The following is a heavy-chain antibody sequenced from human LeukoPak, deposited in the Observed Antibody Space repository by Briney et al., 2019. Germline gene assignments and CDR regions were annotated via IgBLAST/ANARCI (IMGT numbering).Heavy chain of an antibody. J-gene: IGHJ4*02. CDR2: INPNSGGT. Sequence: ASVKVSCKASGYTFTGYYMHWVRQPPGQGLELMGWINPNSGGTNYAQEFQGRVTMTRYTSISTAYMELSRLRSDDTAVYYCARGDGVYYGSGRGTYYFDYWGQGTLVTVSS. CDR1: GYTFTGYY. D-gene: IGHD3-10*01. V-gene: IGHV1-2*02. CDR3: ARGDGVYYGSGRGTYYFDY.